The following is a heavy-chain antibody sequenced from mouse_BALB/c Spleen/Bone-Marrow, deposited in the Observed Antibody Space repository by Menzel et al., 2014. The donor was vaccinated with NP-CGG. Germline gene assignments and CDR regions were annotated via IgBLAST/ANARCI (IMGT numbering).Heavy chain of an antibody. J-gene: IGHJ4*01. Sequence: VKLVESGAELVKPGASVKLSCKASGYTFTNYWMHWVKRRPGQGLEWIGEIDPSDSYPNYNQNFKGKATLTVDKSSSTAYMQLTSLTSEDSAVYYCARGVVYYYAMDYWGQGTSVTVSS. V-gene: IGHV1-69*02. CDR3: ARGVVYYYAMDY. CDR1: GYTFTNYW. CDR2: IDPSDSYP.